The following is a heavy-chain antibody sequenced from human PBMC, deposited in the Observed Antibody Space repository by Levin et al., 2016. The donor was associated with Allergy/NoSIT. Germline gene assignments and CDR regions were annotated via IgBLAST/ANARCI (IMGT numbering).Heavy chain of an antibody. Sequence: WIRQPPGKGLEWVGRARNKANGYTTEYAASVKDRFTISRDDSKNSLFLQMNSLKTEDTAVYYCARDGLGLLLGGMDVWGQGTTVTVSS. V-gene: IGHV3-72*01. CDR3: ARDGLGLLLGGMDV. D-gene: IGHD2/OR15-2a*01. J-gene: IGHJ6*02. CDR2: ARNKANGYTT.